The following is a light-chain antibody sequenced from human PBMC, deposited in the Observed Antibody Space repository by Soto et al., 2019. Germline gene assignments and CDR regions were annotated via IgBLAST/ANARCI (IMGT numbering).Light chain of an antibody. CDR3: QQYGSSYPWT. CDR1: QSVSSNY. V-gene: IGKV3-20*01. Sequence: EIVLTQSPGTLSLSPGERATLSCRASQSVSSNYLAWYQQKPGQAPRLLIYGASSGATGIPDRFSGSGSGTDFTLTIRRLEPEDFAVYYCQQYGSSYPWTFGQGTKWIS. CDR2: GAS. J-gene: IGKJ1*01.